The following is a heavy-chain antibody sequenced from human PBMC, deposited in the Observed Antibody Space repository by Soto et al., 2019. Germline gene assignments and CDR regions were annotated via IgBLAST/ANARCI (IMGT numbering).Heavy chain of an antibody. Sequence: QVQLQESGPGLVKPSETLSLTCTVSGGSISSYYWSWIRQPAGKGLEWIGRIYTSGSTNYNPSPTSRVTMSVDTSKNQFSLKLSSVTAADTAVYYCARGRGAVAGTRVAEYFQHGGQGTLVTVSS. J-gene: IGHJ1*01. CDR2: IYTSGST. CDR3: ARGRGAVAGTRVAEYFQH. V-gene: IGHV4-4*07. D-gene: IGHD6-19*01. CDR1: GGSISSYY.